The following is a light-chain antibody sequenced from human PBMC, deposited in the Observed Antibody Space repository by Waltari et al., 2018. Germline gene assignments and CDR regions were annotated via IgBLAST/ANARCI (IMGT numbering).Light chain of an antibody. CDR3: QQSYSALWT. Sequence: DIQMTQSPSSLSASVGDRVTISCRASEGISIKLNWYQQKPGKAPKLLFYASSSLQSGVPLRFGGSGSGTEFTLTISSLQPEDFATYYCQQSYSALWTFGQGTKVEIQ. CDR2: ASS. J-gene: IGKJ1*01. V-gene: IGKV1-39*01. CDR1: EGISIK.